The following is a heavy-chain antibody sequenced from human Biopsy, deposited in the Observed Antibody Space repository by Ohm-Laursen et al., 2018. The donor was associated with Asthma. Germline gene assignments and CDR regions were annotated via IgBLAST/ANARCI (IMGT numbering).Heavy chain of an antibody. D-gene: IGHD3-22*01. CDR3: ARPREYYYDSSGYYYHAFDI. V-gene: IGHV4-30-4*01. CDR1: GGSISSSSYY. Sequence: TLSLTCTVSGGSISSSSYYWSWIRQPPGRGLEWIGYIYNSGTTYYNPSLKSRITISKDTSKNQFSLKLSSVTAADTAVYYCARPREYYYDSSGYYYHAFDIWGQGTMVTVSS. J-gene: IGHJ3*02. CDR2: IYNSGTT.